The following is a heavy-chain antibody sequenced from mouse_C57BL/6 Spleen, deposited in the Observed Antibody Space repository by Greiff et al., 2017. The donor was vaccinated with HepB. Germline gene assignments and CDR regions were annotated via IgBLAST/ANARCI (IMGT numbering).Heavy chain of an antibody. Sequence: EVQLQQSGAELVRPGASVKLSCTASGFNIKDDYMHWVKQRPEQGLEGIGWIDPENGDTEYASKFQGKATITADTSSNTAYLQLSSLTSEDTAVYYCATAQATREAMDYWGQGTSVTVSS. D-gene: IGHD3-2*02. V-gene: IGHV14-4*01. CDR1: GFNIKDDY. CDR2: IDPENGDT. J-gene: IGHJ4*01. CDR3: ATAQATREAMDY.